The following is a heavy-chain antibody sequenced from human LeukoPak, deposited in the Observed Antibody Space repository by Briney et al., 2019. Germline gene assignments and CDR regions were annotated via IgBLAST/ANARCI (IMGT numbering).Heavy chain of an antibody. CDR1: GFIFSRYS. CDR2: ISSSSVYI. D-gene: IGHD4-17*01. V-gene: IGHV3-21*01. CDR3: ARETVSTTAAFDY. Sequence: GGSLRLSCAASGFIFSRYSMNWVRQAPGKGLEWVSSISSSSVYIYYADSVTGRFTISRDNAKDSLYLQMNSLSADDTAVYCCARETVSTTAAFDYWGQGTLVTVSS. J-gene: IGHJ4*02.